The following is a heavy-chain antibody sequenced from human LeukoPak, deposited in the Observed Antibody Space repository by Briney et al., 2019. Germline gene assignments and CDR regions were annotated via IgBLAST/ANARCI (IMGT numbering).Heavy chain of an antibody. CDR1: GGSISSSSYY. V-gene: IGHV4-39*07. J-gene: IGHJ4*02. CDR3: ARVDRDVSDFWSGYYDRFDY. D-gene: IGHD3-3*01. CDR2: IYYSGST. Sequence: SETLSLTCTVSGGSISSSSYYWGWIRQPPGKGLEWIGSIYYSGSTYYNPSLKSRVTISVDTSKNQFSLKLSSVTAADTAVYYCARVDRDVSDFWSGYYDRFDYWGQGTLVTVSS.